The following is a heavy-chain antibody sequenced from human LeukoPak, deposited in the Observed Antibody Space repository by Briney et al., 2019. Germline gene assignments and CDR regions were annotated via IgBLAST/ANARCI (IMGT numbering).Heavy chain of an antibody. Sequence: SETLSLTCAVSGYSISRGYYWGWIRQPPGKGLEWIGSIYHSGSTYYNPSLKSRVTISVDTSKNQFSLKLSSVTAADTAVYYCARLISGSSGYYHYYYYYYYMDVWGKGTTVTVSS. J-gene: IGHJ6*03. CDR1: GYSISRGYY. CDR2: IYHSGST. CDR3: ARLISGSSGYYHYYYYYYYMDV. D-gene: IGHD3-22*01. V-gene: IGHV4-38-2*01.